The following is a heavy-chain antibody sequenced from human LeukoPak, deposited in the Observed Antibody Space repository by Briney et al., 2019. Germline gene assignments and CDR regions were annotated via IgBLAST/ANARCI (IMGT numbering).Heavy chain of an antibody. V-gene: IGHV1-18*01. CDR3: AREGYLYSGSYSTPDY. CDR2: ISAYNGNT. Sequence: ASVKVSCKASGYTFTSYGISWVRQAPGQGLEWMGWISAYNGNTNYAQKLQGRVTMTTDTSTSTAYMELRSLRSDDTAVYYCAREGYLYSGSYSTPDYWGQGPLVTVSS. CDR1: GYTFTSYG. J-gene: IGHJ4*02. D-gene: IGHD1-26*01.